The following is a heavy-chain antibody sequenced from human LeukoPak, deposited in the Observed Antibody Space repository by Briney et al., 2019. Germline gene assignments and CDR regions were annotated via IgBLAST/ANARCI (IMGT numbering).Heavy chain of an antibody. D-gene: IGHD2-2*01. J-gene: IGHJ4*02. CDR3: ARTRRCSSTSCPTFDY. Sequence: ASETLSLTCTVSGGSISSGGYYWSWIRQHPGKGLEWIGYIYYSGSTYYNPSLKSRVTISVDTSKNQFSLKLSSVTAADTAVYYCARTRRCSSTSCPTFDYWGQGTLVTVSS. V-gene: IGHV4-31*03. CDR2: IYYSGST. CDR1: GGSISSGGYY.